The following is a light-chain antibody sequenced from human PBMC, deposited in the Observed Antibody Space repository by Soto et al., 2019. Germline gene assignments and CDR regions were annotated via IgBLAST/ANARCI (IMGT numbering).Light chain of an antibody. Sequence: SALTQPASVSGSPGQSITISCTGTSSDVGGYNYVSWYQQHPGKAPKLMIYEVSNRPSGVSNRFSGSKSGDTASLTISGLQAEDEADYHCSSYTSGSTLEVFGGGTKLTVL. V-gene: IGLV2-14*01. CDR3: SSYTSGSTLEV. CDR1: SSDVGGYNY. CDR2: EVS. J-gene: IGLJ2*01.